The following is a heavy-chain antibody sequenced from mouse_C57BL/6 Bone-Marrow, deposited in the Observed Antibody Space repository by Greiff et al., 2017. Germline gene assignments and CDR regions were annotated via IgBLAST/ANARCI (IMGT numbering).Heavy chain of an antibody. CDR2: IDPNSGGT. CDR1: GYTFTSYW. V-gene: IGHV1-72*01. D-gene: IGHD1-1*01. Sequence: QVQLQQPGAELVKPGASVKLSCKASGYTFTSYWMHWVKQRPGRRLEWIGRIDPNSGGTKYNEKFKSKATLTVDKPSSTAYMQLSSLTSEDSAVYYCARLITTAFDVWGTGTTVTVSS. CDR3: ARLITTAFDV. J-gene: IGHJ1*03.